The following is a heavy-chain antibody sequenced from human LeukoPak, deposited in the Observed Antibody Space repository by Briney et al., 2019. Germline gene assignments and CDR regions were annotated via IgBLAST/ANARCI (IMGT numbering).Heavy chain of an antibody. D-gene: IGHD3-10*01. Sequence: SETLSLTCTVSGGSISSSSYYWGWIRQPPGKGLEWIGSIYYSGSTYYNPSLKSRVTISVDMSKNQLSLRLTSVTAADTAVYYCARGFYGAGSHFDYWGQGTLVTVFS. CDR1: GGSISSSSYY. CDR3: ARGFYGAGSHFDY. CDR2: IYYSGST. J-gene: IGHJ4*02. V-gene: IGHV4-39*07.